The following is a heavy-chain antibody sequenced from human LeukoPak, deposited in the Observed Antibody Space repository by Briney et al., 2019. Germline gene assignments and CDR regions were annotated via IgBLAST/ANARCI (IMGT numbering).Heavy chain of an antibody. CDR3: ANSGPFIYYYGMDV. D-gene: IGHD2-15*01. CDR1: GFTFSSYA. Sequence: PGGSLRLSCAASGFTFSSYAMSWVRQAPGKGLEWVSAISGGGGSTYYADSVKGRFTISRDNSKNTLYLQMNSLRAEDTAVYYCANSGPFIYYYGMDVWGQGTTVTVSS. J-gene: IGHJ6*02. CDR2: ISGGGGST. V-gene: IGHV3-23*01.